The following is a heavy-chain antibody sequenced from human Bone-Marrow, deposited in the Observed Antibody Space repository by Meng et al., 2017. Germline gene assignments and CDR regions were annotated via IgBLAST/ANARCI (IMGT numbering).Heavy chain of an antibody. CDR3: ATGAAAADH. V-gene: IGHV3-15*01. Sequence: VQLVWSGGVLVKPGGSLRLSCVASGFSFTDAWMSWVRQATGKGLEWVGRIKSNSDGGTTDYAAPVKGRFTISRDDSKNTLYLQMNSLITEDTAVYFCATGAAAADHWGQGTLVTVSS. J-gene: IGHJ4*02. CDR2: IKSNSDGGTT. CDR1: GFSFTDAW. D-gene: IGHD6-13*01.